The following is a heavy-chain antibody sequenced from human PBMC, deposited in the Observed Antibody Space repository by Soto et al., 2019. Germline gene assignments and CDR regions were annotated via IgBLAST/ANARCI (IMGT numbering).Heavy chain of an antibody. CDR3: ASRTIFGVVINQPDAFDI. D-gene: IGHD3-3*01. J-gene: IGHJ3*02. CDR1: GFTFSDYY. Sequence: GGSLRLSCAASGFTFSDYYMSWIRQAPGKGLEWVSYISSSGSTIYYADSVKGRFTISRDNAKNSLYLQMNSLRAEDTAVYYCASRTIFGVVINQPDAFDIWGQGTMVTVSS. V-gene: IGHV3-11*01. CDR2: ISSSGSTI.